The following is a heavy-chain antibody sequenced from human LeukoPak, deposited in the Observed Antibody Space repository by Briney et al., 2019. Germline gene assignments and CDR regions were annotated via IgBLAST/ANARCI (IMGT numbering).Heavy chain of an antibody. CDR2: IYTSGST. CDR1: GGSISSYY. J-gene: IGHJ4*02. D-gene: IGHD6-13*01. CDR3: VYSSSWSPFGY. V-gene: IGHV4-4*07. Sequence: SETLSLTYTVSGGSISSYYWSWIRPPAGKGLEWIGRIYTSGSTNYNPSLKSRVTMSVDTSKNQFSLKLSSVTAADTVVYYCVYSSSWSPFGYWGQGTLVTVSS.